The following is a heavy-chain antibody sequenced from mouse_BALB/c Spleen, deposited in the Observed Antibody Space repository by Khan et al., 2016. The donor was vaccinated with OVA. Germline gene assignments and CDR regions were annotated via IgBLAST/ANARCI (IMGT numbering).Heavy chain of an antibody. CDR3: ARGDGNSLYWYVDV. V-gene: IGHV1-61*01. Sequence: VKLQESGAELVRPGASVKLSCKASGYTFTSYWMNWVKLRPGQGLEWIGMIDPSDSETHYNQMFKDKATLTVDKSSSTAYMQLSSLTSEDSAVYYCARGDGNSLYWYVDVWGAGTTVTVSS. D-gene: IGHD2-1*01. CDR2: IDPSDSET. J-gene: IGHJ1*01. CDR1: GYTFTSYW.